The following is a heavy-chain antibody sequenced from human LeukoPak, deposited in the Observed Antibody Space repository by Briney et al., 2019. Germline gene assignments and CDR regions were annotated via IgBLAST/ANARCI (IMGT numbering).Heavy chain of an antibody. Sequence: ASVKVSCKASGYTFTGYYMQWVRQAPGQGLEWMGWINANSGGTNYAQKYQGRVTMTRDTSISTAYMELSRLRSDDTAVYYCARGGAGAYYDFWSGSEGFDIWGQGTMVTVSS. V-gene: IGHV1-2*02. CDR2: INANSGGT. D-gene: IGHD3-3*01. CDR1: GYTFTGYY. J-gene: IGHJ3*02. CDR3: ARGGAGAYYDFWSGSEGFDI.